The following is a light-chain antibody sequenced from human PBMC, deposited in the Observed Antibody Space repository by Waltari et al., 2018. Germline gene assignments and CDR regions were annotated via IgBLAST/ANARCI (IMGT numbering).Light chain of an antibody. CDR1: QSISSN. CDR3: QQYNNWPPYT. V-gene: IGKV3-15*01. CDR2: AAS. Sequence: EIVMTQSPATLSVSPGERVTLFCRASQSISSNLAWYQQKPGQPPRLLIYAASTRATGIPARFNGGGSGTEFTLTITSLQSEDFAVYYCQQYNNWPPYTFGQGTKLEIK. J-gene: IGKJ2*01.